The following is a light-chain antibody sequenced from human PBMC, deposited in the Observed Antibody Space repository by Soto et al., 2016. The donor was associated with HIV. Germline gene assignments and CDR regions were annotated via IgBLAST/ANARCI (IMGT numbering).Light chain of an antibody. V-gene: IGLV3-21*03. CDR1: NIGSKS. CDR2: DDS. CDR3: HVWDNDSDHGV. J-gene: IGLJ1*01. Sequence: SYELTQPPSVSVAPGKTARITCGGNNIGSKSVHWYQQKPGQAPVVVVYDDSDRPSGIPERLSGSNSGNPATLTISRVEAGDEADYYCHVWDNDSDHGVFGTGTKVTVL.